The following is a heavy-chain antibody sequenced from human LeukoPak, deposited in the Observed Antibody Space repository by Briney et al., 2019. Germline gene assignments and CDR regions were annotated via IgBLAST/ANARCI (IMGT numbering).Heavy chain of an antibody. Sequence: PGGSLRHTCAASGFTFSSYAMSWVGQAQGKGLEWVSHINGSGCGTYLAVSLKVRFTISRDKSKSTLYLQMNSLRAEDTAVYYCAKDFVFELLVPYYFDYWGQGTLVTVSS. D-gene: IGHD6-19*01. V-gene: IGHV3-23*01. CDR1: GFTFSSYA. CDR2: INGSGCGT. CDR3: AKDFVFELLVPYYFDY. J-gene: IGHJ4*02.